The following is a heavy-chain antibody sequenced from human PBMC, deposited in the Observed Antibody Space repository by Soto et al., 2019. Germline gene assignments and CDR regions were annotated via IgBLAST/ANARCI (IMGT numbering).Heavy chain of an antibody. CDR1: RFTFSSYG. Sequence: PGGSLRLSCAASRFTFSSYGIHWVRQAPGKGLEWVAVISYDGSNKYYADSVKGRFTISRDNSKNTLYLQMDSLRAEDSAVYYCAIFSSNSAGYYFYAISVCGERPTVTDYS. CDR2: ISYDGSNK. CDR3: AIFSSNSAGYYFYAISV. V-gene: IGHV3-30*03. J-gene: IGHJ6*04. D-gene: IGHD6-19*01.